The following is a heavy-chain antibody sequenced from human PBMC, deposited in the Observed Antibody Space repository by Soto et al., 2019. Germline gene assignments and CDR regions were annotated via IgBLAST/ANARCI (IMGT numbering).Heavy chain of an antibody. J-gene: IGHJ5*02. V-gene: IGHV3-48*02. CDR2: ISSSSTI. CDR1: GFTFSSYS. CDR3: ARDSSSYNWFDP. Sequence: GGSLRLSCAASGFTFSSYSMNWVRQAPGKGLEWVSYISSSSTIYYADSVKGRFTISRDNAKNSLYLQMNSLRDEDTAVYYCARDSSSYNWFDPWGQGTLVIVSS. D-gene: IGHD6-13*01.